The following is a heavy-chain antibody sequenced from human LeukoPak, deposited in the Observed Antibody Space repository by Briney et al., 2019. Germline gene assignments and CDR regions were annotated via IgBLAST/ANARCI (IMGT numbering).Heavy chain of an antibody. CDR3: ARGGIVVVVAATCFDY. J-gene: IGHJ4*02. Sequence: SETLSLTCAVYGGSFSGYYWSWIRQPPGKGLEWIGEINYSGSTNYNPSLKSRVTISVDTSKNQFSLKLSSVTAADTAVYYCARGGIVVVVAATCFDYWGQGTLVTVSS. V-gene: IGHV4-34*01. CDR1: GGSFSGYY. D-gene: IGHD2-15*01. CDR2: INYSGST.